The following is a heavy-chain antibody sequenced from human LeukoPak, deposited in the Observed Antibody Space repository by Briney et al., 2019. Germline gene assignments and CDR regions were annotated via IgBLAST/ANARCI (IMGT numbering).Heavy chain of an antibody. Sequence: TGGSLRLSCAASGFTFSSCAMNWVRQAPGKGLEWVSTISGGGGSTFYAVSVKGRFTISRDNSKNTLYLQMNSLRAEDTAIYYCAKTMWRSTSSYDYWGRGTLVTVSS. CDR1: GFTFSSCA. V-gene: IGHV3-23*01. J-gene: IGHJ4*02. CDR2: ISGGGGST. D-gene: IGHD6-6*01. CDR3: AKTMWRSTSSYDY.